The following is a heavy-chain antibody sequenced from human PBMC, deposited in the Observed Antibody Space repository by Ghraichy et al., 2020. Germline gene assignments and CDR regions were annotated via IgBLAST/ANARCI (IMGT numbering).Heavy chain of an antibody. CDR1: GFTFSSYS. V-gene: IGHV3-48*02. CDR3: ARDDYGDYSDAFAI. Sequence: LSLTCAASGFTFSSYSMNWVRQAPGKGLEWVSYISSSSSTIYYADSVKGRFTISRDNAKNSLYLQMNSLRDEDTAVYYCARDDYGDYSDAFAIWGQGTMVTVSS. J-gene: IGHJ3*02. D-gene: IGHD4-17*01. CDR2: ISSSSSTI.